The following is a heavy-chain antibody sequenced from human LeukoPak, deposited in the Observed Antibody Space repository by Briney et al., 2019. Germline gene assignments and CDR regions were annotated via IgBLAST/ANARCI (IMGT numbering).Heavy chain of an antibody. D-gene: IGHD3-10*01. J-gene: IGHJ4*02. CDR1: GGSISSSSYY. Sequence: SETLSLTCTVSGGSISSSSYYWGWIRQPPGKGLEWIGEINHSGSTNYNPSLKSRVTISVDTSKNQFSLKLSSVTAADTAVYYCARGTYGSGSYYKPWGQGTLVTVSS. CDR2: INHSGST. V-gene: IGHV4-39*07. CDR3: ARGTYGSGSYYKP.